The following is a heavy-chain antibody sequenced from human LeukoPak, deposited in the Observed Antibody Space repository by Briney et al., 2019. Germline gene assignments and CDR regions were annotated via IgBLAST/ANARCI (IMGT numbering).Heavy chain of an antibody. V-gene: IGHV4-59*08. D-gene: IGHD2-15*01. CDR2: IYYSGST. CDR1: GGAIKNYY. Sequence: SETLSLTCSVSGGAIKNYYWSWIRQPPGKGLEWIGYIYYSGSTNYNPSLKSRVTISVDTSKNQFSLKLRSVTAADTAVYYCARRTLGGGFFDYWGQGTLVTVSS. J-gene: IGHJ4*02. CDR3: ARRTLGGGFFDY.